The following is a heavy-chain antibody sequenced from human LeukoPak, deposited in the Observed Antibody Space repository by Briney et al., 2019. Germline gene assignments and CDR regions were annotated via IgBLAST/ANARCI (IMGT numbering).Heavy chain of an antibody. CDR3: ATVTTWYYFDY. CDR1: GFTFSSYS. J-gene: IGHJ4*02. V-gene: IGHV3-21*01. D-gene: IGHD4-17*01. Sequence: GGSLRLSCAASGFTFSSYSMNWVRQAPGKGLEWVSSISSSSSYIYYADSVKGRFTISRDNAKNSLYLQMNSLRAEDTAVYYCATVTTWYYFDYWGQGTLVTVSS. CDR2: ISSSSSYI.